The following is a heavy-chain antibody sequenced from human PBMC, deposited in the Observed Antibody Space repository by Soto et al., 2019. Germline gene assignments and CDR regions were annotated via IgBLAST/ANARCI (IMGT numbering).Heavy chain of an antibody. Sequence: ASVKVSCKASGYTFTTYGISWVRQAPGQGLEWMGWVSPYNGNTNYAQKLQGRVTMTTDTSTSTAYMELRSLRSDDTAIYYCARVLYYDSSGFDYWGQGTLVTVSS. CDR2: VSPYNGNT. CDR1: GYTFTTYG. J-gene: IGHJ4*02. V-gene: IGHV1-18*04. CDR3: ARVLYYDSSGFDY. D-gene: IGHD3-22*01.